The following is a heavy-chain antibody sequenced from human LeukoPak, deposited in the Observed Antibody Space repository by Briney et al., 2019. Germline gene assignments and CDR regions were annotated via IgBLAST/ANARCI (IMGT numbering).Heavy chain of an antibody. CDR3: ARGEGWYCSGTDCFTHWFDP. J-gene: IGHJ5*02. V-gene: IGHV3-9*01. CDR2: ISWNSDSI. D-gene: IGHD2-2*02. Sequence: GGSLRLSCAGSGFKFDEYDMHWVRHAPGKGLEWVSSISWNSDSIGYTDSVEGRFTISRDNTKNSLSLQMNSLRAEDTALYYCARGEGWYCSGTDCFTHWFDPWGQGTLVTVSS. CDR1: GFKFDEYD.